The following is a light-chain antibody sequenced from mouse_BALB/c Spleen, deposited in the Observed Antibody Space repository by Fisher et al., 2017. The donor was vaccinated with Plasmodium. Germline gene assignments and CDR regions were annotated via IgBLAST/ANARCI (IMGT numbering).Light chain of an antibody. J-gene: IGKJ5*01. CDR3: FQSSYIPLT. CDR2: KVS. Sequence: VMTQSPLSLPVSLGDQASISCRSTQSLVHSNGNTYLHWYLQKPGQSPKLLIYKVSNRFSGVPDRFSGSGSGTVFTLKISRVEAEDLGLYFCFQSSYIPLTFGAGTKLELK. CDR1: QSLVHSNGNTY. V-gene: IGKV1-110*01.